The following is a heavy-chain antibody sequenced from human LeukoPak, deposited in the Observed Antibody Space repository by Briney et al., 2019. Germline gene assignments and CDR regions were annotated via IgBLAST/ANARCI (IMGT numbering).Heavy chain of an antibody. V-gene: IGHV3-30-3*01. J-gene: IGHJ4*02. CDR2: ISYDGSNK. CDR1: GFTFSSYA. CDR3: ARVRGYSYGYYFDY. D-gene: IGHD5-18*01. Sequence: GGSLRLSCAASGFTFSSYAMHWVRQAPGKWLGWVAVISYDGSNKYYADSVKGRFTISRDNSKNTLYLQMNSLRAEDTAVYYCARVRGYSYGYYFDYWGQGTLVTVSS.